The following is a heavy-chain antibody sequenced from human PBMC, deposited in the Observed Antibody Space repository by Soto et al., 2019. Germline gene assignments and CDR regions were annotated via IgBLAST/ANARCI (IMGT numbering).Heavy chain of an antibody. Sequence: QLQLQESGSGLVKPSQTLSLTCAVSGVSISSGGYSWSWIRQPPGKGLEWIGYIYHSRSTYYNPSHKSRVTISVDSSKNQFSLKLSSVTAADTAVYYCARVPGLWGRGTLVTVSS. V-gene: IGHV4-30-2*01. CDR2: IYHSRST. CDR3: ARVPGL. J-gene: IGHJ2*01. CDR1: GVSISSGGYS.